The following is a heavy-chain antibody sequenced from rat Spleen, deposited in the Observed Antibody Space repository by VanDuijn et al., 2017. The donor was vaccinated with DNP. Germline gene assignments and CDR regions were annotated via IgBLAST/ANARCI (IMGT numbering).Heavy chain of an antibody. V-gene: IGHV5-7*01. J-gene: IGHJ2*01. CDR1: GFTFSDYY. CDR3: ARPDY. Sequence: EVQLVESGGGLVQPGRSLKLSCAASGFTFSDYYMAWVRQAPKKGLEWVATISYDGSGTYYRDSVKGRFTVSRDNVKSTLYLQMDSLRSEDTATYYCARPDYWGQGVMVTVSS. CDR2: ISYDGSGT.